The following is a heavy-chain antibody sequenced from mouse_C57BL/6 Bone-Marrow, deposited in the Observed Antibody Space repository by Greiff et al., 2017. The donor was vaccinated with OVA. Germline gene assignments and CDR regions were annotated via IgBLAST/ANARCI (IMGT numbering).Heavy chain of an antibody. CDR2: IYPGDGDT. Sequence: QVQLQQSGPELVKPGASVKISCKASGYAFSSSWMNWVKQRPGTGLEWIGRIYPGDGDTNYNGKFKGKATLTADKSSSTAYMQLSSLTSEDSAVYFCARDYYGSSYEYFDVWGTGTTVTVSS. CDR3: ARDYYGSSYEYFDV. CDR1: GYAFSSSW. D-gene: IGHD1-1*01. J-gene: IGHJ1*03. V-gene: IGHV1-82*01.